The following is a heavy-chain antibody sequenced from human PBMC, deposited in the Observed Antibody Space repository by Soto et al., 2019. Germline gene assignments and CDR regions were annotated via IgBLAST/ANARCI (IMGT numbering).Heavy chain of an antibody. D-gene: IGHD6-19*01. CDR2: IYYSGST. V-gene: IGHV4-61*01. J-gene: IGHJ4*02. Sequence: SETLSLTCTVSGDSVSRGSYYWSWSRQPPGKALEWIAYIYYSGSTNYNPSLKSRVTISRDTSKNQFSLKLTSVTAADTAVYYCARSGGGSGWLGGQGTLVTVSS. CDR1: GDSVSRGSYY. CDR3: ARSGGGSGWL.